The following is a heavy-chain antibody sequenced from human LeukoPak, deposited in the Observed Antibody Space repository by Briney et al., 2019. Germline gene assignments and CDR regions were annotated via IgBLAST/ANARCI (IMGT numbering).Heavy chain of an antibody. J-gene: IGHJ3*02. Sequence: GGSLRLSCAASGFTFSSYGMHWVRQAPGKGLEWVAVIWYDGSNKYYADSVKGRFTISRDNSKNTLYLQMNSLRAEDTAVYYCAREGLGILVVEAFDIWGQGTMVTVSS. CDR2: IWYDGSNK. D-gene: IGHD3-22*01. V-gene: IGHV3-33*01. CDR3: AREGLGILVVEAFDI. CDR1: GFTFSSYG.